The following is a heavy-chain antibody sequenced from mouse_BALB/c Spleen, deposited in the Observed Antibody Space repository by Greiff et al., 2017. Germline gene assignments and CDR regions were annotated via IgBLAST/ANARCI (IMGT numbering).Heavy chain of an antibody. CDR2: ISYDGSN. J-gene: IGHJ1*01. CDR3: ARTPFLYGSSYWYFDV. CDR1: GYSITSGYY. Sequence: EVQRVESGPGLVKPSQSLSLTCSVTGYSITSGYYWNWIRQFPGNKLEWMGYISYDGSNNYNPSLKNRISITRDTSKNQFFLKLNSVTTEDTATYYCARTPFLYGSSYWYFDVWGAGTTVTVSS. V-gene: IGHV3-6*02. D-gene: IGHD1-1*01.